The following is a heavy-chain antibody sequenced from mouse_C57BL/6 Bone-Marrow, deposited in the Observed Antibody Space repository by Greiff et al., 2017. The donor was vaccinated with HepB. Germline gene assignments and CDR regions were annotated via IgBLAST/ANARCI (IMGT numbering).Heavy chain of an antibody. Sequence: QVQLQQPGAELVMPGASVKLSCKASGYTFTSYWMHWVKQRPGQGLEWIGEIDLSDSYTNYNQKFKGKSTLTVDKSSSTAYMQLSSLTSEDSAVYYCARDWDGRAWFAYWGQGTLVTVSA. CDR3: ARDWDGRAWFAY. CDR1: GYTFTSYW. J-gene: IGHJ3*01. CDR2: IDLSDSYT. D-gene: IGHD4-1*01. V-gene: IGHV1-69*01.